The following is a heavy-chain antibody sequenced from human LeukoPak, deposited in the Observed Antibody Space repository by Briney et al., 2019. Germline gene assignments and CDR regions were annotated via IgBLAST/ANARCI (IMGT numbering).Heavy chain of an antibody. CDR3: ATVVVVAAYPHYYYYMDV. D-gene: IGHD2-15*01. J-gene: IGHJ6*03. V-gene: IGHV4-61*02. CDR1: GGSISSGSYY. CDR2: IYTSGST. Sequence: PSETLSLTCTVSGGSISSGSYYWSWIRQPAGKGLEWIGRIYTSGSTNYNPSLKSRVTISVDTSKNQFSLKLSSVTAADTAVYYRATVVVVAAYPHYYYYMDVWGKGTTVTVSS.